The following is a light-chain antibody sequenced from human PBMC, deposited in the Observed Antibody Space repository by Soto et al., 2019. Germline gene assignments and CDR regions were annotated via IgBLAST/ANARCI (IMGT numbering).Light chain of an antibody. CDR1: SSNIGSNY. J-gene: IGLJ3*02. CDR3: AAWDHSLSGWV. Sequence: QSVLTQPPSASGTPGQRVTISCSGSSSNIGSNYVYWYQQLPGTAPKLLIYRNNQRPSGVPDRFSGSKSGTSASLAISGLRSEDEADYYCAAWDHSLSGWVLGGGTQLPLL. V-gene: IGLV1-47*01. CDR2: RNN.